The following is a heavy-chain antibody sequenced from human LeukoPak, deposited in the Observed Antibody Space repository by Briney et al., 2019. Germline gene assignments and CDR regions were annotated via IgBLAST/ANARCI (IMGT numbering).Heavy chain of an antibody. V-gene: IGHV1-69*13. CDR2: IIPISGPT. CDR3: VSVIPTGGEGFRD. J-gene: IGHJ4*02. CDR1: GGTFSSNT. D-gene: IGHD2-21*01. Sequence: SVKVSCKTSGGTFSSNTISWVRQAPGQGLEWMGGIIPISGPTNYAEKFGGRVTITADESTNTAYMELNSLRSEDTAVYFCVSVIPTGGEGFRDWGQGTLVTVSS.